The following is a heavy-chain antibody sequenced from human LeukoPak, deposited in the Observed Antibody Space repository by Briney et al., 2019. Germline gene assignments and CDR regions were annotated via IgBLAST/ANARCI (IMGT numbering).Heavy chain of an antibody. Sequence: GGSLRLSCAASGFTFSSYAMSWVRQAPGKGLEWVSVISGGGYSAYYAASVKGRFTISRDNSKNTLYLQVNSLRAEDTAVYYCAKGGKWDVTPFDYWGQGTLVTVSS. J-gene: IGHJ4*02. CDR2: ISGGGYSA. CDR3: AKGGKWDVTPFDY. V-gene: IGHV3-23*01. CDR1: GFTFSSYA. D-gene: IGHD1-26*01.